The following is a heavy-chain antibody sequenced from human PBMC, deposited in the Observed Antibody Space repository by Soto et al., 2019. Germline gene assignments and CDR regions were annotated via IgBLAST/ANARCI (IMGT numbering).Heavy chain of an antibody. D-gene: IGHD3-22*01. CDR2: VSTNDDRT. CDR3: ERELNTESSGYYPFAF. V-gene: IGHV1-18*01. CDR1: GYTFTADG. J-gene: IGHJ4*02. Sequence: GPEVKMPGASVKVSCKTSGYTFTADGLVWLRQAPGQRPEWMGWVSTNDDRTNYARKFQGRVTMTTDRSTTTTSMELRSLRTDATAVYYCERELNTESSGYYPFAFWGQGTLVNVSS.